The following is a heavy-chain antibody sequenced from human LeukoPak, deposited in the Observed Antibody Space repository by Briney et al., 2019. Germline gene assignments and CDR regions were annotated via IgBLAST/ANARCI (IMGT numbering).Heavy chain of an antibody. CDR1: GFSFSDFD. Sequence: GGSLRLSCATSGFSFSDFDMQWVRQAPGQGLEWVAFIRSDGSNTYYGDSVKGRFTISRDNSKKILHLQMNSLRPGDTALFYCAIIPLGGRFDYWGQGTLVIVSS. CDR3: AIIPLGGRFDY. J-gene: IGHJ4*02. D-gene: IGHD3-10*01. CDR2: IRSDGSNT. V-gene: IGHV3-30*02.